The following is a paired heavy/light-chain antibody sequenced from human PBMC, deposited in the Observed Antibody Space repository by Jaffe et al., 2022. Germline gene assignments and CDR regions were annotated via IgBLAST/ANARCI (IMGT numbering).Light chain of an antibody. CDR2: QDS. Sequence: SYELTQPPSVSVSPGQTASITCSGDKLGDKYACWYQQKPGQSPVLVIYQDSKRPSGIPERFSGSNSGNTATLTISGTQAMDEADYYCQAWDSSTGYVFGTGTKVTVL. J-gene: IGLJ1*01. V-gene: IGLV3-1*01. CDR1: KLGDKY. CDR3: QAWDSSTGYV.
Heavy chain of an antibody. V-gene: IGHV1-3*01. J-gene: IGHJ4*02. D-gene: IGHD6-13*01. CDR2: INAGNGNT. CDR1: GYTFTSYA. CDR3: ARDGEVHGYSSSWGGSDDAYFDY. Sequence: QVQLVQSGAEVKKPGASVKVSCKASGYTFTSYAMHWVRQAPGQRLEWMGWINAGNGNTKYSQKFQGRVTITRDTSASTAYMELSSLRSEDTAVYYCARDGEVHGYSSSWGGSDDAYFDYWGQGTLVTVSS.